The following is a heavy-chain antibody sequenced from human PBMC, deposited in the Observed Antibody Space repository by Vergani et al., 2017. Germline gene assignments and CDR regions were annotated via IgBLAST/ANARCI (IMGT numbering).Heavy chain of an antibody. D-gene: IGHD3-9*01. CDR2: IYYSGST. CDR3: ARGVLRYFDWLTWGAFDI. Sequence: QVQLQQWGPGLVKPSETLSLTCTVSGGSISSYYWSWIRQPPGKGLEWIGYIYYSGSTNYNPSLKSRVTISVDTSMNQFSLKLSSVTAADTAVYYCARGVLRYFDWLTWGAFDIWGQGTMVTVSS. V-gene: IGHV4-59*01. CDR1: GGSISSYY. J-gene: IGHJ3*02.